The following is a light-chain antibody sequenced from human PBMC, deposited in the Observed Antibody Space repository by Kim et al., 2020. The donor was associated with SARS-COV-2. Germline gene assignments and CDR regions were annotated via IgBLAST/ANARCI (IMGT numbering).Light chain of an antibody. CDR1: QSVSNTY. Sequence: SPGERATLSCRASQSVSNTYLAWYQQKPGQAPRLLIFGASSRATGIPDRFSGSGSVTDFTLTISRLEPEDLAVYYCQQYGSSPQTFGQGTKVDIK. CDR2: GAS. J-gene: IGKJ1*01. CDR3: QQYGSSPQT. V-gene: IGKV3-20*01.